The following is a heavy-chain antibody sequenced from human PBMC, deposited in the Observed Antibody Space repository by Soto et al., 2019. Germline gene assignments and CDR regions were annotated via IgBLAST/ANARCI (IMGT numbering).Heavy chain of an antibody. V-gene: IGHV1-18*01. CDR3: ASDQPNSGALDY. CDR2: ISAYSGNT. CDR1: GYTFTSYD. Sequence: GASVKVSCKASGYTFTSYDITWGRQAPGQGLEWMGGISAYSGNTNYAQKLQGRVTITTDASTTTGYMEVSSLRSEDTAVYYCASDQPNSGALDYWGQGTLVTVSS. J-gene: IGHJ4*02. D-gene: IGHD6-19*01.